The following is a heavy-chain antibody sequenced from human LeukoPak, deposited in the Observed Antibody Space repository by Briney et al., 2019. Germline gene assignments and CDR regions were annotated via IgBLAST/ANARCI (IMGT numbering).Heavy chain of an antibody. J-gene: IGHJ4*02. CDR1: GFTFSNAW. D-gene: IGHD1-26*01. CDR3: TRIIKSGSFDY. CDR2: IKSKTDGGTT. V-gene: IGHV3-15*01. Sequence: GGSLRLSCTASGFTFSNAWMNWVRQAPGKGLEWVGRIKSKTDGGTTDYAAPVKGRFTISRDDSTNTLFLQMNSLKTEDTALYYCTRIIKSGSFDYWGQGTLVTVSS.